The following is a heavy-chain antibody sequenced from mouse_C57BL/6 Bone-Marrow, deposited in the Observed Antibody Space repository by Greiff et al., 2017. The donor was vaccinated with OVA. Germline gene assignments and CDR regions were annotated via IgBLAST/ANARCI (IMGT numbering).Heavy chain of an antibody. CDR1: GYAFSSYW. J-gene: IGHJ1*03. Sequence: VHLVESGAELVKPGASVKISCKASGYAFSSYWMNWVKQRPGKGLEWIGQIYPGDGDTNYNGKFKGKATLTADKSSSTAYMQLSSLTSEDSAVYFCARRGYGSSFWYFDVWGTGTTVTVSS. CDR2: IYPGDGDT. CDR3: ARRGYGSSFWYFDV. D-gene: IGHD1-1*01. V-gene: IGHV1-80*01.